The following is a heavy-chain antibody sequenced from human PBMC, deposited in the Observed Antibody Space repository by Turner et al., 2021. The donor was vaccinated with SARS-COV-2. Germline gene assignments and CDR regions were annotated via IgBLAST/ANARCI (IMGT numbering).Heavy chain of an antibody. V-gene: IGHV3-30*18. Sequence: QVQLVESGGGVVQPGRSLRLSCAASGFTFSSYGMHWVRQAPGKGVEWVAVISYDGSNKHYADSVKGRFTISRDNSENTLYLQMNSLRVEDTAVYYCAKQISYYGSGSLYYFDYWGQGTLVTVSS. CDR3: AKQISYYGSGSLYYFDY. D-gene: IGHD3-10*01. CDR1: GFTFSSYG. J-gene: IGHJ4*02. CDR2: ISYDGSNK.